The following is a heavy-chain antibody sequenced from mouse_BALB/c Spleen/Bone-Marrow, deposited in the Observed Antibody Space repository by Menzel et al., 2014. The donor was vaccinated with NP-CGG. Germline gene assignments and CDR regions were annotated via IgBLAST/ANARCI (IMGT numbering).Heavy chain of an antibody. J-gene: IGHJ3*01. V-gene: IGHV5-17*02. Sequence: EVNVVESGGGLVQPGGSRKLSCAASGFTFSSFGMHWVRQAPEKGLEWVAYISSGSSTIYYADTVKGRFTISRDNPKNTLFLQMTSLSSEDTAMYYCARGGNCAWFAYWGQGTPVTVSA. CDR2: ISSGSSTI. CDR3: ARGGNCAWFAY. CDR1: GFTFSSFG. D-gene: IGHD2-1*01.